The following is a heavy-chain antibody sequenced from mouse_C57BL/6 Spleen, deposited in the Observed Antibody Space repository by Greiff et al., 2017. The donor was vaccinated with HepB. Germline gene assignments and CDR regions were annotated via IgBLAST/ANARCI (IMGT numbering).Heavy chain of an antibody. CDR1: GFSLTSYG. J-gene: IGHJ3*01. CDR2: IWSGGST. D-gene: IGHD2-12*01. V-gene: IGHV2-2*01. CDR3: ARGDYIAY. Sequence: VQLQESGPGLVQPSQSLSITCTVSGFSLTSYGVHWVRQSPGKGLEWLGVIWSGGSTDYNAAFISRLSISKDNSKSQVFFKMNSLQADDTAIYYCARGDYIAYWGQGTLVTVSA.